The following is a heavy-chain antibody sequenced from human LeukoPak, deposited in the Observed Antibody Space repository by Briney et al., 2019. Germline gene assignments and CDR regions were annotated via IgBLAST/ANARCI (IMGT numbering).Heavy chain of an antibody. D-gene: IGHD1-1*01. CDR2: ISSSGSTI. Sequence: PGGSLRLSCAASGFTFSSYEMNWVRQAPGKGLEWVSYISSSGSTIYYADSVKGRFTISRDNAKNTLYLQMNSLRAEDTAVYYCARSYWNLDYWGQGSLVTVSS. CDR3: ARSYWNLDY. J-gene: IGHJ4*02. V-gene: IGHV3-48*03. CDR1: GFTFSSYE.